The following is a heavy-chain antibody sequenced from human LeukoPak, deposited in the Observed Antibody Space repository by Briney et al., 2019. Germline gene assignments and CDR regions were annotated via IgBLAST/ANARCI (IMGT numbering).Heavy chain of an antibody. CDR2: ISWNSGSI. CDR1: GFTFDDYA. D-gene: IGHD2-21*02. CDR3: AKGGVVVTAIEDWFDP. J-gene: IGHJ5*02. Sequence: TGGSLRLSCAASGFTFDDYAMHWVRQAPGKGLEWVSGISWNSGSIGYADSVKGRFTISRDNAKNSLYLQMNSLRAEDTALYYCAKGGVVVTAIEDWFDPWGQGTLVTVSS. V-gene: IGHV3-9*01.